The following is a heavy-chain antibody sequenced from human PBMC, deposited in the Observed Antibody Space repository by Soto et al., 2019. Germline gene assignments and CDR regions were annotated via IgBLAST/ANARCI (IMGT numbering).Heavy chain of an antibody. CDR2: ISGSGGST. V-gene: IGHV3-23*01. CDR1: GFTFSSYA. J-gene: IGHJ6*02. D-gene: IGHD6-6*01. Sequence: GGSLRLSCAASGFTFSSYAMSWVRQAPGKGLEWVSAISGSGGSTYYADFVKGRFTISRDNSKNTLYLQMNSLRAEDTAVYYCAKFRAARPPYYYYGMDVWGQGTTVTDSS. CDR3: AKFRAARPPYYYYGMDV.